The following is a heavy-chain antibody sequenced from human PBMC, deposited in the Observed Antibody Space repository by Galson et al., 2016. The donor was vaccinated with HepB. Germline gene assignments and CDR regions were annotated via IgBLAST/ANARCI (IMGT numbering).Heavy chain of an antibody. D-gene: IGHD4-23*01. CDR2: IWHDGSNK. CDR1: GLLFSSYG. V-gene: IGHV3-33*01. CDR3: AREGMTPVAMLDY. J-gene: IGHJ4*02. Sequence: SLRLSCAASGLLFSSYGMHWVRQAPGKGLEWVAVIWHDGSNKYYVDSAKGRFTISIDNSKNTLYLQMNSLRAADTAVYYCAREGMTPVAMLDYWGQGTLGT.